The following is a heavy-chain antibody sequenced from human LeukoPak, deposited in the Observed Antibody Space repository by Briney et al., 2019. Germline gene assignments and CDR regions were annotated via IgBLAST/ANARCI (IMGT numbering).Heavy chain of an antibody. J-gene: IGHJ4*02. CDR3: ARGIGGSSWYYYFDC. D-gene: IGHD6-13*01. CDR1: GGTFSSYA. CDR2: IIPIFGTA. Sequence: SVKVSCKASGGTFSSYAISWVRQAPGQGLEWMGRIIPIFGTANYAQKFQGRVTITTDESTSTAYMELSSLRSEDTAVYYCARGIGGSSWYYYFDCWGQGTLVTVSS. V-gene: IGHV1-69*05.